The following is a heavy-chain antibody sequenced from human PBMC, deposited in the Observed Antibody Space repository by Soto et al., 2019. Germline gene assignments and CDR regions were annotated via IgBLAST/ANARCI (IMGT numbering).Heavy chain of an antibody. J-gene: IGHJ4*02. CDR3: AKGGGYFDD. V-gene: IGHV3-23*04. CDR2: ISGGGTT. D-gene: IGHD3-16*01. CDR1: GFTFSSFA. Sequence: EVQLVESGGGLVQPGGSLRLSCAASGFTFSSFAMIWVRQAPGKGLEWVSSISGGGTTYYADYVKGRFTISRDNSKNTLYLQMNILRTEDTAVYYCAKGGGYFDDWGQGTLVTVSS.